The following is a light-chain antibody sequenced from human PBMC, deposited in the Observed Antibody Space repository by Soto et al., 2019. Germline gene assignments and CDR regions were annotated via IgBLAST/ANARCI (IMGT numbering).Light chain of an antibody. Sequence: QPVLTQPPSASGTPGQRVTISCSGGSSNIGGNTVNWYQQLPGAAPKLIIFSNSQRPSGVPDRFSGSKSGTSASLAIGGLQSEDEAEYYCSTWDDSLNGPLFGGGTKITVL. J-gene: IGLJ2*01. CDR1: SSNIGGNT. CDR3: STWDDSLNGPL. V-gene: IGLV1-44*01. CDR2: SNS.